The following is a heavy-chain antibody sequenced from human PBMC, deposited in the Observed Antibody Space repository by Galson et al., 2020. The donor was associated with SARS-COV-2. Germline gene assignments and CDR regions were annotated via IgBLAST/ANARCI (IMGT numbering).Heavy chain of an antibody. J-gene: IGHJ5*02. Sequence: ASVKVSCKASGYTFTGYYMHWVRQAPGQGLEWMGWINPNSGGTNYAQKFQGRVTMTRDTSISTAYMELSRLRSDDTAVYYCARGTILLWFGESEHWFDPWGQGTLVTVSS. D-gene: IGHD3-10*01. CDR1: GYTFTGYY. CDR3: ARGTILLWFGESEHWFDP. V-gene: IGHV1-2*02. CDR2: INPNSGGT.